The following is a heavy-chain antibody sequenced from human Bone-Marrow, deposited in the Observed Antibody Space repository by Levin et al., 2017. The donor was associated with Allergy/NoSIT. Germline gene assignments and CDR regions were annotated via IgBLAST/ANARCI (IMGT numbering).Heavy chain of an antibody. CDR1: GGTFSSYA. V-gene: IGHV1-69*13. Sequence: SVKVSCKASGGTFSSYAISWVRQAPGQGLEWMGGIIPIFGTANYAQKFQGRVTITADESTSTAYMELSSLRSEDTAVYYCARGGTGDTAMAPDYWGQGTLVTVSS. D-gene: IGHD5-18*01. CDR3: ARGGTGDTAMAPDY. J-gene: IGHJ4*02. CDR2: IIPIFGTA.